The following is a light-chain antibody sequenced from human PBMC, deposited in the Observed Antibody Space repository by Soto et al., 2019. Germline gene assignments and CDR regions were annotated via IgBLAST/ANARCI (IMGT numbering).Light chain of an antibody. V-gene: IGLV2-14*01. CDR3: SSYTSSSTPYV. CDR2: EVS. Sequence: SALTQPASVSGSPGQSITLSCTGTSSDVGGYNYVSWYQQHPGKAPKLMIYEVSNRPSGVSNRFSGSKSGNTASLTISGLQAEDEADYYCSSYTSSSTPYVFGTGTKVTVL. J-gene: IGLJ1*01. CDR1: SSDVGGYNY.